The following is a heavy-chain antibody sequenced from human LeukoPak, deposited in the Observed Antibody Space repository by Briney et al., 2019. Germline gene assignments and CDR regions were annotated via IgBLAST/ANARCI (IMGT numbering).Heavy chain of an antibody. CDR1: GGTFSSYA. CDR2: IIPIFGTA. Sequence: SVKVSCKASGGTFSSYAISWVRQAPGQGLEWMGRIIPIFGTANYAQKFQGRVTITTDESTSTAYMELSSLRSGDTAVYYCARTYYDSSGYGPDYWGQGTLVTVSS. V-gene: IGHV1-69*05. J-gene: IGHJ4*02. D-gene: IGHD3-22*01. CDR3: ARTYYDSSGYGPDY.